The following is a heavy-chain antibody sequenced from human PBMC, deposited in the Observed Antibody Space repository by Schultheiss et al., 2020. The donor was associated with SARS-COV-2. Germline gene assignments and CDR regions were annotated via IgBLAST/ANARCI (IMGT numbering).Heavy chain of an antibody. Sequence: GGSLRLSCAASGFTFYSYALSWVRQAPGKGLEWVSYISSSGSTIYYADSVKGRFTISRDNAKNSLYLQMNSLRAEDTAVYYCARAGDSRMGGAFDIWGQGTMVTVSS. J-gene: IGHJ3*02. D-gene: IGHD3-22*01. V-gene: IGHV3-48*04. CDR1: GFTFYSYA. CDR2: ISSSGSTI. CDR3: ARAGDSRMGGAFDI.